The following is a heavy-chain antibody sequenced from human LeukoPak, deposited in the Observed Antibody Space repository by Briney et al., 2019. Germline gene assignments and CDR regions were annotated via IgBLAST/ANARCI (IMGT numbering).Heavy chain of an antibody. D-gene: IGHD3-22*01. Sequence: GGSLRLSCAASGFIFSSYAMSWVRQAPGKGLEWVSAISGSGGSTYYADSVKGRFTISRDNSKNTLYLQMNCLRAEDTAIYYCAKDLRQTYYDSSGPLDYWGQGTLVTVSS. CDR2: ISGSGGST. V-gene: IGHV3-23*01. J-gene: IGHJ4*02. CDR1: GFIFSSYA. CDR3: AKDLRQTYYDSSGPLDY.